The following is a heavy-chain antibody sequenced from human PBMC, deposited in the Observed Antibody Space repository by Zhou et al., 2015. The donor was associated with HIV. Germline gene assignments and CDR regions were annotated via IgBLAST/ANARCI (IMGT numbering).Heavy chain of an antibody. CDR1: GYTFTSYG. V-gene: IGHV1-18*01. D-gene: IGHD3-22*01. CDR2: ISAYNGNT. Sequence: QVQLVQSGAEVKKPGASVKVSCKASGYTFTSYGISWVRQAPGQGLEWMGWISAYNGNTNYAQKLQGRVTMTTDTSTSTAYMELRSLRSDDTAVYYCAGREYYYDSSGTPLGGYYYGMDVWGQGTTVTVSS. J-gene: IGHJ6*02. CDR3: AGREYYYDSSGTPLGGYYYGMDV.